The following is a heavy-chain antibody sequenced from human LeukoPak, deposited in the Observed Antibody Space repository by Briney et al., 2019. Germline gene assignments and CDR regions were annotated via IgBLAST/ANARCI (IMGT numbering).Heavy chain of an antibody. CDR1: GGSFSGYY. V-gene: IGHV4-34*01. D-gene: IGHD2-15*01. Sequence: SETLSLTCTVSGGSFSGYYWSWIRQPPGKGLEWIGEINHSGSTNYNPSLKSRVTISVDTSKNQFSLKLSSVTAADTAVYYCARGPYCSGGSCKAIYYYYYGMDVWGQGTTVTVSS. J-gene: IGHJ6*02. CDR2: INHSGST. CDR3: ARGPYCSGGSCKAIYYYYYGMDV.